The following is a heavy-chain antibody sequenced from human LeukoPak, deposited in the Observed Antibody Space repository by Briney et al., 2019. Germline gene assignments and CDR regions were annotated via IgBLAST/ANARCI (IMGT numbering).Heavy chain of an antibody. CDR3: ARGEGNWFDP. D-gene: IGHD1-26*01. Sequence: SQTLSLTCTVSGGSISSGGYYWSWIRQHPGKGLEWIGYTYYSGSTYYNPSLKSRVTISVDTSKNQFSLKLSSVTAADTAVYYCARGEGNWFDPWGQGTLVTVSS. V-gene: IGHV4-31*03. CDR2: TYYSGST. J-gene: IGHJ5*02. CDR1: GGSISSGGYY.